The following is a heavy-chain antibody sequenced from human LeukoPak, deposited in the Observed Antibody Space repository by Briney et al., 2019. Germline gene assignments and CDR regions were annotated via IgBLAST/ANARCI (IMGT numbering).Heavy chain of an antibody. CDR3: ARDQGDCSGGSCFFEPWNWFDP. Sequence: ASVKVSCKASGYTFTGYYMHWVRQAPGQGLEWMGWINPNSGGTNYAQKFQGRVTMTRDTSISTAYMELSRLRSDDTAVYYCARDQGDCSGGSCFFEPWNWFDPWGQGTLVTVSS. CDR1: GYTFTGYY. V-gene: IGHV1-2*02. D-gene: IGHD2-15*01. J-gene: IGHJ5*02. CDR2: INPNSGGT.